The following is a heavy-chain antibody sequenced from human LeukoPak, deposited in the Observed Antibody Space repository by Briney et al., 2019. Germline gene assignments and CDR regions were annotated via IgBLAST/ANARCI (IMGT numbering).Heavy chain of an antibody. Sequence: GGSLRLSCAASGFTFSNYSMSWVRQAPGKGLEWVSPISSSRIYIFYADSVKGRFTISRDNAKNSLYLQMNSLRAEDTAVYYCARGTSHYFDYWGQGTLVTVSS. CDR1: GFTFSNYS. CDR3: ARGTSHYFDY. J-gene: IGHJ4*02. V-gene: IGHV3-21*01. CDR2: ISSSRIYI. D-gene: IGHD1-7*01.